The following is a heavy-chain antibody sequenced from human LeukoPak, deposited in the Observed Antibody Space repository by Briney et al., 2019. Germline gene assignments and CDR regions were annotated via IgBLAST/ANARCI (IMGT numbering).Heavy chain of an antibody. D-gene: IGHD1-26*01. CDR3: ARVADGPGRAPDY. CDR1: GFTFSSYS. J-gene: IGHJ4*02. V-gene: IGHV3-48*01. CDR2: ISSSSSTI. Sequence: GGSLRLSCAASGFTFSSYSMNWVRQAPGKGLEWVSYISSSSSTIYYADSVKGRFTISRDNAKNSLYLQMNSLRAEDTAVYYCARVADGPGRAPDYWGQGTLVTVSS.